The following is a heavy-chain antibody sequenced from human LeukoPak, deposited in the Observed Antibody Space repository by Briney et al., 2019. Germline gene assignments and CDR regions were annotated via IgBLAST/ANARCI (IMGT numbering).Heavy chain of an antibody. D-gene: IGHD3-22*01. CDR2: ITTSDGNT. J-gene: IGHJ4*02. Sequence: GGSLRLSCAASGFTFSSYTMSWVRQAPGKGLEWVSTITTSDGNTYYADSVKGRFTISRDNSKNTLYLQMNSLRAEDTAVYYCASGDGHYYDSSGYSPQVDYWGQGTLVTVSS. CDR3: ASGDGHYYDSSGYSPQVDY. CDR1: GFTFSSYT. V-gene: IGHV3-23*01.